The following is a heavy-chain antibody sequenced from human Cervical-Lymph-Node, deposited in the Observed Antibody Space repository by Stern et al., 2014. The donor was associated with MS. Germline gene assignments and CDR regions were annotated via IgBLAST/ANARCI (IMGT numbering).Heavy chain of an antibody. CDR2: IHLSGNT. V-gene: IGHV4-4*07. Sequence: QVQLVQSGPGLVRTLETLSVTCRASGGPLSSYYWRWIRQAAGKGLEWIGRIHLSGNTKYSPTLESRLTMAVAPSRTQFSLSLTSLTAADTATYYCARVRGHASGWRYFDNWGQGMLVIVSS. D-gene: IGHD6-19*01. J-gene: IGHJ4*02. CDR1: GGPLSSYY. CDR3: ARVRGHASGWRYFDN.